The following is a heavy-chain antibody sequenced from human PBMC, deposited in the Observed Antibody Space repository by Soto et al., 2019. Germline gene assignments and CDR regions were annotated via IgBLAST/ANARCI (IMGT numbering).Heavy chain of an antibody. D-gene: IGHD4-17*01. CDR2: IIPIFGTA. V-gene: IGHV1-69*12. CDR1: GGTFSSYA. CDR3: ARDPALYGDYRGDWFDP. Sequence: QVQLVQSGAEVKKPGSSVKVSCKASGGTFSSYAISWVRQAPGQGLEWMGGIIPIFGTANYAQKFQGRVTITADESTSTAYMGLSSLRPEDTAVYYCARDPALYGDYRGDWFDPWGQGTLVTVSS. J-gene: IGHJ5*02.